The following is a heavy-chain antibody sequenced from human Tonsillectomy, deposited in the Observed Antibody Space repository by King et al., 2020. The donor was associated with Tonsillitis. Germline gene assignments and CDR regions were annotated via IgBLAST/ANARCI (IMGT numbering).Heavy chain of an antibody. J-gene: IGHJ3*02. D-gene: IGHD1-7*01. CDR3: ARLNWNYVPAAFDI. V-gene: IGHV5-51*03. Sequence: QLVQSGAEVKKPGESLKISCKGSGYSFTSYWSGWVRQMPGKGLEWMGIIYPGDSDTRNSPSLQGQVPISVDQSISTAYLQWSSLKASDTAMYYCARLNWNYVPAAFDIWGQGTMVTVSS. CDR2: IYPGDSDT. CDR1: GYSFTSYW.